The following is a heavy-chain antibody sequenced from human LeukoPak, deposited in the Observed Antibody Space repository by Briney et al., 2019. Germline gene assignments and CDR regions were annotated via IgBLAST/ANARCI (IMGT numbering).Heavy chain of an antibody. J-gene: IGHJ5*02. CDR2: ISYDGSNK. V-gene: IGHV3-30*18. CDR3: AKDQGRQLPTP. Sequence: GGSLRLSCAASGFTFSSYGMHWVRQAPGKGLEWVAVISYDGSNKYYADSVKGRFTISRDNSKNTLYLQMNSLRAEDTAVYYCAKDQGRQLPTPWGQGTLVTVSS. CDR1: GFTFSSYG. D-gene: IGHD2-2*01.